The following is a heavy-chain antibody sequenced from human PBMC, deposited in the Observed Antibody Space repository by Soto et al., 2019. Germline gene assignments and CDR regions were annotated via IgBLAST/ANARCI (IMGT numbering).Heavy chain of an antibody. CDR2: IIPIFGTA. V-gene: IGHV1-69*13. D-gene: IGHD3-3*01. Sequence: VASVKVSCKASGGTFSSYAMSWVRQAPGQGLEWMGGIIPIFGTANYAQKFQGRVTITADESTSTAYMELSSLRSEDTAVYYCARDYDFPYYYGMDVWGQGTTVTVSS. CDR3: ARDYDFPYYYGMDV. J-gene: IGHJ6*02. CDR1: GGTFSSYA.